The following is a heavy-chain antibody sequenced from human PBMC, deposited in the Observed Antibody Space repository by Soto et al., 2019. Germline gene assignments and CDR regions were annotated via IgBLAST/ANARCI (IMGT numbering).Heavy chain of an antibody. D-gene: IGHD5-18*01. V-gene: IGHV1-69*01. CDR3: ARDLSLGVATAFYFDY. CDR1: GGTFSSYA. CDR2: IIPIFGTA. J-gene: IGHJ4*02. Sequence: QVHLVQSGAEVKKPGSSVKVSCKASGGTFSSYAISWVRQAPGQGLEWMGGIIPIFGTANYAQKFQGRVTITADESTSTAYMELSSLRSEDTAVYYCARDLSLGVATAFYFDYWGQGTLVTVSS.